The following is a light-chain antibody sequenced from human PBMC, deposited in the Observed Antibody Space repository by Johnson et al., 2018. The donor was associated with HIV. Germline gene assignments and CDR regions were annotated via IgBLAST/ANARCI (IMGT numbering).Light chain of an antibody. CDR2: ENN. CDR1: SSNIGNNY. J-gene: IGLJ1*01. Sequence: QSVLTQPPSVSAAPGQKVTISCSGSSSNIGNNYVSWYQQLPGTAPKLLIYENNKRPSGIPYRFSGSKSGTSATLGITGLQTGDEADYYCGTWDSSLILYVFGTGTKVTVL. V-gene: IGLV1-51*02. CDR3: GTWDSSLILYV.